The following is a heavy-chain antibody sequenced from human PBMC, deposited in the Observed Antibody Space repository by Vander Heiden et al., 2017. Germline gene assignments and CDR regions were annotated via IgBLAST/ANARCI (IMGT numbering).Heavy chain of an antibody. J-gene: IGHJ3*02. V-gene: IGHV4-61*01. CDR3: ARVRVDATNEAFDI. Sequence: QVQLQESGPGLVKPSETLSLTCPVSNGSLSRGSYYWSWIRQPPGKGLEWIGYIYYSGDTNYNPSLKSRVTISVDRSKNQFSLKLSSVNAADTAVYYCARVRVDATNEAFDIWGQGTMVTVSS. CDR2: IYYSGDT. D-gene: IGHD2-15*01. CDR1: NGSLSRGSYY.